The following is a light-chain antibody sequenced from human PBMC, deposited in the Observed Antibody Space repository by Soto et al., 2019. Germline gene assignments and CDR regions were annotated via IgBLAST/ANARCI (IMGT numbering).Light chain of an antibody. J-gene: IGKJ5*01. CDR1: QSVSSN. CDR3: QQYNNWPPEIT. V-gene: IGKV3-15*01. CDR2: GAS. Sequence: EIVMTQSPATPSVSPGERATLSCRASQSVSSNLAWYQQKPGQAPRLLIYGASTRATGIPARFSGSGSGTEFTLTISSLQSEDFAVYYCQQYNNWPPEITFGQGTRLEIK.